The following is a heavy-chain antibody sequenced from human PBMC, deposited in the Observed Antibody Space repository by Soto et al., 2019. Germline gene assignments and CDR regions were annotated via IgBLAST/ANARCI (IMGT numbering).Heavy chain of an antibody. J-gene: IGHJ5*02. D-gene: IGHD3-3*01. CDR3: ARYYDFWSGYTKYNWFDP. CDR2: IKQDGSEK. Sequence: GSLRLSCAASVFTFSSYWMSWVRQAPGKGLERVANIKQDGSEKYYVDSVKGRFTISRDNAKNSLYLQMNSLRAEDTAVYYCARYYDFWSGYTKYNWFDPWGQGTLVTVSS. CDR1: VFTFSSYW. V-gene: IGHV3-7*03.